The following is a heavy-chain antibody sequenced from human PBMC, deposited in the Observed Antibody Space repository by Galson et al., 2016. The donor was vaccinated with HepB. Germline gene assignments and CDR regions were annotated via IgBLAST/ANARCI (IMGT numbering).Heavy chain of an antibody. CDR2: IYYIGNT. V-gene: IGHV4-61*01. D-gene: IGHD3-22*01. J-gene: IGHJ5*02. CDR3: ARSNGGYYFDNSGYSDWVDP. CDR1: GGSVSSGSSY. Sequence: ETLSLTCTVSGGSVSSGSSYWSWFRQPPGKGLEWIGYIYYIGNTNYNPSLESRVTISVDTSKNQFSLRLSSVTAADTAVYYCARSNGGYYFDNSGYSDWVDPWGQGTLVIVSS.